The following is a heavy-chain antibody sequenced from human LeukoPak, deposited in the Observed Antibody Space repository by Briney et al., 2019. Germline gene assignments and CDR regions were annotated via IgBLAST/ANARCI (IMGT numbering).Heavy chain of an antibody. D-gene: IGHD3-16*01. CDR3: AITAVVWGQLPNSDY. Sequence: GASVKVSCKASGYTFTSYYMHWVRQAPGQGLEWMGIINPSGGSTSYAQKFQGRVTMTRDTSTSTVYMELSSLRSEDTAVYYCAITAVVWGQLPNSDYWGQGTLVTVSS. CDR1: GYTFTSYY. V-gene: IGHV1-46*01. CDR2: INPSGGST. J-gene: IGHJ4*02.